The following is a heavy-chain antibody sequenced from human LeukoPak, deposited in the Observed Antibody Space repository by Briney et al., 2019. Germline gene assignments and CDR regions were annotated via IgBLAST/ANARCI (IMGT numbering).Heavy chain of an antibody. CDR2: IYYSGST. J-gene: IGHJ4*02. V-gene: IGHV4-59*08. D-gene: IGHD2-2*01. CDR3: ARWCGYCSSTSCYGCSDY. CDR1: GGSISSYY. Sequence: SETLSLTCTVSGGSISSYYWSWIRQPPGKGLEWIGYIYYSGSTNYNPSLKSRVAISVGTSKNQFSLKLSSVTAADTAVYYCARWCGYCSSTSCYGCSDYWGQGTLVTVSS.